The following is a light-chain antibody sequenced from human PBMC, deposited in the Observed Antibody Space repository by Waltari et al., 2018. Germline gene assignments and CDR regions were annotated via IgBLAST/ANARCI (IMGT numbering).Light chain of an antibody. J-gene: IGKJ1*01. CDR1: QIIGSW. CDR2: KAS. CDR3: QQYKSFWT. Sequence: IQMTQSPSTLSASVGDRVTITCRASQIIGSWLAWYQQKPGNAPKLLISKASVLEGGVTPRISGSGSGTEFTLTITSLQPDDFATYYCQQYKSFWTFGQGTKV. V-gene: IGKV1-5*03.